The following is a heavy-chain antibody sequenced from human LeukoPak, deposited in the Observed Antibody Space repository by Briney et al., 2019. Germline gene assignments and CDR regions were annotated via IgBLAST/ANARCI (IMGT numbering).Heavy chain of an antibody. CDR2: ISGSGDRT. V-gene: IGHV3-23*01. CDR3: AKDIRSSWSYFQD. D-gene: IGHD6-13*01. J-gene: IGHJ1*01. Sequence: GGSLRLSCAASGFTFSNYAMTWVRQAPGKGLEWVSTISGSGDRTYYADSVKGRFTISRDNSKNTLYVQMNSLRAEDTAVYYCAKDIRSSWSYFQDWRQGTLVTVSS. CDR1: GFTFSNYA.